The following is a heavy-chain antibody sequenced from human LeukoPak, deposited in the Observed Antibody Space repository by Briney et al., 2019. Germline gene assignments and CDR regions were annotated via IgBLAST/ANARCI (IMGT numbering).Heavy chain of an antibody. D-gene: IGHD6-6*01. J-gene: IGHJ6*03. CDR2: INPSGGST. V-gene: IGHV1-46*01. CDR1: GYTFTSYG. Sequence: ASVKVSCKASGYTFTSYGISWVRQAPGQGLEWMGIINPSGGSTSYAQKFQGRVTMTRDMSTSTVYMELSSLRSEDTAVYYCARSYSSSSPSDYYYMDVWGKGTTVTISS. CDR3: ARSYSSSSPSDYYYMDV.